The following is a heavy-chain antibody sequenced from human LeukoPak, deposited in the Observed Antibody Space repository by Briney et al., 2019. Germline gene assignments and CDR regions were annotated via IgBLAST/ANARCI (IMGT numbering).Heavy chain of an antibody. V-gene: IGHV3-21*01. Sequence: GGSLRLSCAASGFTFSSYSMNWVRQAPGKGLEWVSSISSSGNDMYYADSVRGRFTISRDNAKNSLYLQMSSLRAEDTAVYYCARDESGDNDAFDIWGQGTMVTVSS. J-gene: IGHJ3*02. CDR3: ARDESGDNDAFDI. CDR2: ISSSGNDM. CDR1: GFTFSSYS. D-gene: IGHD2-21*01.